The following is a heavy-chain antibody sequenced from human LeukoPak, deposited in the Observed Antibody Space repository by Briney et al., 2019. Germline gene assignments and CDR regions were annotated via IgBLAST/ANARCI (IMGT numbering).Heavy chain of an antibody. CDR3: ALNSYGFRRNDY. Sequence: PSETLSLTCTVSGGSISSGDYYWSWIRQPPGKGLEWIGYIYYSGSTYYNPSLKSRVTISVDTSKNQFSLKLSSVTAADTAVYYCALNSYGFRRNDYWGQGTLVTVSS. CDR2: IYYSGST. V-gene: IGHV4-30-4*01. J-gene: IGHJ4*02. CDR1: GGSISSGDYY. D-gene: IGHD5-18*01.